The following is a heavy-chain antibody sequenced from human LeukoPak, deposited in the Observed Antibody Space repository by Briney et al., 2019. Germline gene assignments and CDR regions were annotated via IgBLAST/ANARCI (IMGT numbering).Heavy chain of an antibody. Sequence: SETLSLTCTVSGGSLSSYYWSWIRQPPGKGLEWIGYIYYSGSTNYNPSLKSRVTISVDTSKNQFSLKLSSVTAADTAVYYCARVPTYYYDSSGHNGWFDPWGQGTLVTVSS. CDR1: GGSLSSYY. J-gene: IGHJ5*02. D-gene: IGHD3-22*01. CDR2: IYYSGST. CDR3: ARVPTYYYDSSGHNGWFDP. V-gene: IGHV4-59*01.